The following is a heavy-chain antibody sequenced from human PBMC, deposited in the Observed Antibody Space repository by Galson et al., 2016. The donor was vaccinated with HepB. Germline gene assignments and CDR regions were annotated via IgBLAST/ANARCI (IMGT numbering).Heavy chain of an antibody. CDR1: GYTFTRHG. Sequence: SVKVSCKASGYTFTRHGISWVRQAPGQGLEWMGWINTNNGDTDYAQKLQGRVTTTTDTSTSTGYMELWSLRSDDTAVYYCARDPLVPKYRNGMDVWGQGTTVTVSS. CDR3: ARDPLVPKYRNGMDV. D-gene: IGHD1-14*01. J-gene: IGHJ6*02. CDR2: INTNNGDT. V-gene: IGHV1-18*04.